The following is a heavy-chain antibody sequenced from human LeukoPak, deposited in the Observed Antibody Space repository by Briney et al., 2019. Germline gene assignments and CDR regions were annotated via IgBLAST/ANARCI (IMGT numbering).Heavy chain of an antibody. D-gene: IGHD6-13*01. Sequence: GSSVKVSCKASGYTFTGYYMHWVRQAPGQGLEWMGWINPNSGGTNYAQKFQGRVTMTRDTSISTAYMELTRLRSDDTAVYYCARILIAAAAPYYYYGMDVWGQGTTVTVSS. V-gene: IGHV1-2*02. J-gene: IGHJ6*02. CDR1: GYTFTGYY. CDR2: INPNSGGT. CDR3: ARILIAAAAPYYYYGMDV.